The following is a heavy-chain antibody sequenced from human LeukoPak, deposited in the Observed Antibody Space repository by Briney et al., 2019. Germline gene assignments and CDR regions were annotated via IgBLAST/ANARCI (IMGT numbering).Heavy chain of an antibody. D-gene: IGHD6-13*01. CDR3: ARVGGGIAAAARRWFDP. J-gene: IGHJ5*02. Sequence: GASVKVSCKASGYTFTSYGISWVRQAPGQGLEWMGWISAYNGNTNYAQKLQGRVTMTTDTSTSTAYMELRSLRSDDTAGYYCARVGGGIAAAARRWFDPWGQGTLVTVSS. CDR1: GYTFTSYG. CDR2: ISAYNGNT. V-gene: IGHV1-18*01.